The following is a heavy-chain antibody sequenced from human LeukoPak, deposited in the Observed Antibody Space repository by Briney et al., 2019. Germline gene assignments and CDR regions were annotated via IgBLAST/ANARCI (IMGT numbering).Heavy chain of an antibody. V-gene: IGHV3-9*01. D-gene: IGHD6-19*01. CDR2: ISWNSGSI. CDR3: AKGSIAVAGMWDY. Sequence: PGRSLRLSCAASGFTFDDYAMHWVRQAPGKGLEWVSGISWNSGSIGYADSVKGRFTISRDNSKNTLYLQMNSLRAEDTAVYYCAKGSIAVAGMWDYWGQGTLVTVSS. J-gene: IGHJ4*02. CDR1: GFTFDDYA.